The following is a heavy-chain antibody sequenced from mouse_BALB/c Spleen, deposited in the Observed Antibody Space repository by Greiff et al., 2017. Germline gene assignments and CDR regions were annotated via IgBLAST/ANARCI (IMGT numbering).Heavy chain of an antibody. Sequence: DVKLVESGGGLVQPGGSRKLSCAASGFTFSSFGMHWVRQAPEKGLEWVAYISSGSSTIYYADTVKGRFTISRDNPKNTLFLQMTSLRSEDTAMYYCARSGYDYLDYWGQGTSVTVSS. CDR1: GFTFSSFG. V-gene: IGHV5-17*02. J-gene: IGHJ4*01. D-gene: IGHD2-4*01. CDR2: ISSGSSTI. CDR3: ARSGYDYLDY.